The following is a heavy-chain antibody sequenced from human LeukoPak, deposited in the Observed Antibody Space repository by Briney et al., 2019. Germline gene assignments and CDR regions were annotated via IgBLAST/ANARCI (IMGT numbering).Heavy chain of an antibody. CDR1: GYTFTGYY. CDR3: ARVGSPSIWFGEFYYFDY. J-gene: IGHJ4*02. CDR2: INPNSGGT. Sequence: GASVKVSCKASGYTFTGYYMHWVRQGPGQGLEWMGWINPNSGGTNYAQKFQGRVTMTRDTSISTAYMELSRLRSDDTAVYYCARVGSPSIWFGEFYYFDYWGQGTLVTVSS. D-gene: IGHD3-10*01. V-gene: IGHV1-2*02.